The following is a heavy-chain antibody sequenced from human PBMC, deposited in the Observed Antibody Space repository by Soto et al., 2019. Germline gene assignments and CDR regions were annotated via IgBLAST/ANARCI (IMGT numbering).Heavy chain of an antibody. J-gene: IGHJ4*02. Sequence: PGGSLRLSCAASGFTFSSYRMNWVRQAPGKGLEWVSYISTRSNSIYYADSVKGRFTTSRDNAKNSLFLQLNGLRDEDTAVYFCATARNIGAYSPLDCWGRGTLVTVSS. D-gene: IGHD2-21*01. CDR1: GFTFSSYR. CDR2: ISTRSNSI. CDR3: ATARNIGAYSPLDC. V-gene: IGHV3-48*02.